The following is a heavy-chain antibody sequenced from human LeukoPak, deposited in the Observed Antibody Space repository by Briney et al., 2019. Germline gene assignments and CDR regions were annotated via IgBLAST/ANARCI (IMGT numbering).Heavy chain of an antibody. Sequence: ASVKVSCKASGYTFTGYYMHWVRQAPGQGLEWLGWINPNSGGTNYAQKFQGRVTMTRDTSISTAYMELSRLRSDDTAVYYCSRVPYGDYYSGMDVWGQGTTVTVSS. CDR1: GYTFTGYY. CDR3: SRVPYGDYYSGMDV. CDR2: INPNSGGT. J-gene: IGHJ6*02. D-gene: IGHD4-17*01. V-gene: IGHV1-2*02.